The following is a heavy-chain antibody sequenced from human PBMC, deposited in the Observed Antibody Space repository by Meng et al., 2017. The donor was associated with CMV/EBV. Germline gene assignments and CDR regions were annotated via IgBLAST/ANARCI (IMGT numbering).Heavy chain of an antibody. Sequence: GESLKISCAASGFTVSSNYMSWVRQAPGKGLEWVSVIYSGGSTYYADSVKGRFTISRDNAKNTLYLQMNSLRAEDTAVYYCARGSRYGDRLTSMYDAFDIWGQGTMVTVSS. D-gene: IGHD4-17*01. V-gene: IGHV3-53*01. CDR3: ARGSRYGDRLTSMYDAFDI. CDR1: GFTVSSNY. CDR2: IYSGGST. J-gene: IGHJ3*02.